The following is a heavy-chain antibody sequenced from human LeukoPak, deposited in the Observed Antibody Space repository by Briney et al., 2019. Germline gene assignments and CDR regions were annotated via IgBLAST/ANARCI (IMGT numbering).Heavy chain of an antibody. J-gene: IGHJ6*02. CDR1: GGSFSGYY. CDR2: INHSGST. D-gene: IGHD3-9*01. Sequence: SETLSLTCAVYGGSFSGYYWSWIRQPPGKGLEWIGEINHSGSTNYNPSLKSRVTISVDTSKNQFPLKLSSVTAADTAVYYCARGMDILTGYYYYYGMDVWGQGTTVTVSS. CDR3: ARGMDILTGYYYYYGMDV. V-gene: IGHV4-34*01.